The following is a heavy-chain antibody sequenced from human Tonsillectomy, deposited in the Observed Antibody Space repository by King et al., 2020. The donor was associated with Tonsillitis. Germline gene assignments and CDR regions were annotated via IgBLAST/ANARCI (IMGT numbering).Heavy chain of an antibody. D-gene: IGHD6-13*01. CDR1: GGTFSSYA. CDR3: ARDRASSSWYAYY. J-gene: IGHJ4*02. CDR2: IIPIFGTA. V-gene: IGHV1-69*01. Sequence: VQLVESGAEVKKPGSSVKVSCKASGGTFSSYAISWVRQAPGQGLEWMGGIIPIFGTANYAQKFQGRVTITADDSPSTAYMELSSLRSEDTAVYYCARDRASSSWYAYYWGQGTLVTVSS.